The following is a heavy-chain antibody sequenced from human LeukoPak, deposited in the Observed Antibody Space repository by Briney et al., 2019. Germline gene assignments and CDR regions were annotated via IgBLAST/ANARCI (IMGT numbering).Heavy chain of an antibody. V-gene: IGHV4-59*08. CDR3: ARQGYSSGFIDY. CDR1: GGSISSYY. J-gene: IGHJ4*02. CDR2: IYYSGST. Sequence: PSETLSLTCTVSGGSISSYYWSWIRQPPGKGLEWIGYIYYSGSTNYNPSLKSRVTISVDTSKNQFSLKLSSVTAADTAVYYCARQGYSSGFIDYWGQGTLVTVSS. D-gene: IGHD6-19*01.